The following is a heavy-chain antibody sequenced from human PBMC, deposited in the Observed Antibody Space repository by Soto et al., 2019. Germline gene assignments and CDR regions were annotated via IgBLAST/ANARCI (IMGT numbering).Heavy chain of an antibody. V-gene: IGHV3-11*01. D-gene: IGHD3-3*01. CDR1: GLTFSDYY. CDR2: ISSSGSTI. CDR3: ARVKYYDFWSGYPQDYYMDV. J-gene: IGHJ6*03. Sequence: GGSLRLSCAASGLTFSDYYMSWIRQAPGKGLEWVSYISSSGSTIYYADSVKGRFTISRDNAKNSLYLQMNSLRAEDTAVYYCARVKYYDFWSGYPQDYYMDVWGKGNTVTVSS.